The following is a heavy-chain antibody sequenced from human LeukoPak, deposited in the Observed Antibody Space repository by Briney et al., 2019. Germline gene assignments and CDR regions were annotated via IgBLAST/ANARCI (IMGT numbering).Heavy chain of an antibody. J-gene: IGHJ6*03. D-gene: IGHD4-17*01. CDR3: ASSLYGDYYYYMDV. V-gene: IGHV3-66*02. Sequence: GGSLRLSCAASGLTVSSNYMSWVRQAPGKGLEWVSVIYSGGSTYYTDSVKGRFTISRDNSQNTLYLQMNSVRAEDTAVYYCASSLYGDYYYYMDVWGKGTTVTVSS. CDR2: IYSGGST. CDR1: GLTVSSNY.